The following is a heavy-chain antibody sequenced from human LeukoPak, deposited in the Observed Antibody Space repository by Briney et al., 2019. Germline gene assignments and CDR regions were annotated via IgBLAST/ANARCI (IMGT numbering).Heavy chain of an antibody. D-gene: IGHD4-23*01. CDR2: ISGGGDST. J-gene: IGHJ4*02. CDR1: GFTYSSYA. V-gene: IGHV3-23*01. Sequence: GGSLRLSCAASGFTYSSYAMSWVRQAPGKGLEWVSAISGGGDSTYYADSVKGRFTISRDNSKNMLYLQLNSLGAEDTAVYFCAKTDADGGNSLCFDHWGQGTLVTVSS. CDR3: AKTDADGGNSLCFDH.